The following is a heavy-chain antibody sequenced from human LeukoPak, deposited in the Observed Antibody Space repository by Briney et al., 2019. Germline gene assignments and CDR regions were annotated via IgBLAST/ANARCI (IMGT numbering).Heavy chain of an antibody. CDR1: GGTFSSYA. CDR2: IIPIFGTA. V-gene: IGHV1-69*06. D-gene: IGHD3-3*02. J-gene: IGHJ4*02. CDR3: ARDAGPILHPFDY. Sequence: ASVKVSCKASGGTFSSYAISWVRQAPGQGLEWMGGIIPIFGTANYAQKFQGRVTITADKSTSTAYMELSSLRSDDTAVYYCARDAGPILHPFDYWGQGALVTVSS.